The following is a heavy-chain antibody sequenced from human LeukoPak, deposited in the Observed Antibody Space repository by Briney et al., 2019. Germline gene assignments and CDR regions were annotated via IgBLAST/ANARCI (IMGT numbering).Heavy chain of an antibody. D-gene: IGHD3-10*01. CDR3: AKPPGGLWFGELSQGLMDV. CDR1: GFTFSNAW. V-gene: IGHV3-15*01. CDR2: IKSKTDGGTT. Sequence: GGSLRLSCAASGFTFSNAWMSWVRQAPGKGLEWVGRIKSKTDGGTTDYAAPVKGRFTISRDDTKNTLYLQMNSLRAEDTAVYYCAKPPGGLWFGELSQGLMDVWGKGTTVTISS. J-gene: IGHJ6*04.